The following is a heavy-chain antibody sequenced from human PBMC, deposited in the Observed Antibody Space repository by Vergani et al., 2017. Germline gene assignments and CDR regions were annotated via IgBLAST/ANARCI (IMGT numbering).Heavy chain of an antibody. CDR1: GFTFSSAW. J-gene: IGHJ4*02. CDR3: TTPTKWELRYCCDD. D-gene: IGHD3-9*01. CDR2: SRPKTDGETT. Sequence: EVQPVESGGGLVKPGGSLRLSCTTSGFTFSSAWTSWVRQASGKGLEWVARSRPKTDGETTDYAAPVKGRFTISRDDSKNTLYLQMNNIKTEETAVYYCTTPTKWELRYCCDDWGKGTLVTVSS. V-gene: IGHV3-15*01.